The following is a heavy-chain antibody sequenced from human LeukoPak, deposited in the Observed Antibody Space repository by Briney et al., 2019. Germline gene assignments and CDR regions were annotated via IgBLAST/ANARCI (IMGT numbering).Heavy chain of an antibody. Sequence: SQTLSLTCTVSGGSISSGDYYWSWIRQPPGKGPEWIGYIYYSGSTYYNPSLKSRVTISVDTSKNQFSLKLSSVTAADTAVYYCARVPYGDYAYYYMDVWGKGTTVTVSS. D-gene: IGHD4-17*01. CDR1: GGSISSGDYY. J-gene: IGHJ6*03. CDR2: IYYSGST. V-gene: IGHV4-30-4*08. CDR3: ARVPYGDYAYYYMDV.